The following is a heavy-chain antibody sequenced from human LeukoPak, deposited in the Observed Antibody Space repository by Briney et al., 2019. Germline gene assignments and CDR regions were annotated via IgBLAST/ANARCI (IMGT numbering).Heavy chain of an antibody. CDR1: GYSFTNYG. Sequence: ASVKVSCKASGYSFTNYGISWVRQAPGQGLQWMGWTSVNNADTNYAQNFQGRVTLTTDTSTGTAYMELRSLRSDDTAVYYCARVKWFGELFSDYWGQGTLVTVSS. V-gene: IGHV1-18*01. CDR2: TSVNNADT. D-gene: IGHD3-10*01. J-gene: IGHJ4*02. CDR3: ARVKWFGELFSDY.